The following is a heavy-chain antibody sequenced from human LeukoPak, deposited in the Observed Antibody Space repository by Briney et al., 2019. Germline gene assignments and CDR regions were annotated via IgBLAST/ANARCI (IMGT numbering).Heavy chain of an antibody. Sequence: PSETLSLTCTVSGGSISSRSYYWGWIRQPPGKGLEWIGSIYYSGSTYYNPSLKSRVTISVDTSKNQFSLKLSFVTAADTAVYFCARDICSSTSCYGAFDIWGQGTMVTVSS. CDR1: GGSISSRSYY. CDR3: ARDICSSTSCYGAFDI. J-gene: IGHJ3*02. D-gene: IGHD2-2*01. CDR2: IYYSGST. V-gene: IGHV4-39*07.